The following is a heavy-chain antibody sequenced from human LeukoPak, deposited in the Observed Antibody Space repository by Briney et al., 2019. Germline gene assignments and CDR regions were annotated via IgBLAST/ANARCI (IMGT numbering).Heavy chain of an antibody. CDR1: GFTFSSYG. V-gene: IGHV3-30*18. D-gene: IGHD4-17*01. Sequence: GGSLRLSCAASGFTFSSYGMHWVRQAPGKGLEWVAVISYDGSNKYYADSVKGRFTISRDNSKNTLYLQMNSLRPEDTAVYYCAKGRMTTVTTGAFDIWGQGTMVTVS. CDR2: ISYDGSNK. J-gene: IGHJ3*02. CDR3: AKGRMTTVTTGAFDI.